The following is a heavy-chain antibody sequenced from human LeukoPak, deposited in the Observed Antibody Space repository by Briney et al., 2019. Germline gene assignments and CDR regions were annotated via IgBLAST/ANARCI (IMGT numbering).Heavy chain of an antibody. CDR3: ARDPSNSAGYHAHFDS. D-gene: IGHD5-12*01. Sequence: GESLKISCKGSGYSFTSYWISWVRQAPGQGLEWMGWISCYNGDTMYAQNVQGRATMTTDTSTTTAYIELRSLSSDDTAMYYCARDPSNSAGYHAHFDSWGQGTLVTVSS. V-gene: IGHV1-18*04. CDR1: GYSFTSYW. J-gene: IGHJ4*02. CDR2: ISCYNGDT.